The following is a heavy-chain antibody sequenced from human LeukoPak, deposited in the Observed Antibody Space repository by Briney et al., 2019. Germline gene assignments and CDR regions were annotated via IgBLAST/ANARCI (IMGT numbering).Heavy chain of an antibody. CDR1: GYTFTGYY. CDR2: INPNSGGT. Sequence: ASVKVSCKASGYTFTGYYMHWVRQAPGQGLEWMGWINPNSGGTNYAQKFQGRVTMTRDTSISTAYMELSRLRSDDTAVYYCARDRDSYGLVDYWGQETLVTVSS. J-gene: IGHJ4*02. D-gene: IGHD5-18*01. V-gene: IGHV1-2*02. CDR3: ARDRDSYGLVDY.